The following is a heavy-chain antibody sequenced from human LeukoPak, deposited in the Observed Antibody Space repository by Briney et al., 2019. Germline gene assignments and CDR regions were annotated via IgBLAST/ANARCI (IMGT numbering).Heavy chain of an antibody. J-gene: IGHJ4*02. V-gene: IGHV3-53*01. D-gene: IGHD3-10*01. Sequence: GGSLRLSCAASGFTVSSNYMSWVRQAPGKGLEWVSVIYSGGSTYYADSVKGRFTISRDNSKNTLYLQMNSLRAEDTAVYYCARELWFGESIGFDYRGQGSLVTVSS. CDR2: IYSGGST. CDR3: ARELWFGESIGFDY. CDR1: GFTVSSNY.